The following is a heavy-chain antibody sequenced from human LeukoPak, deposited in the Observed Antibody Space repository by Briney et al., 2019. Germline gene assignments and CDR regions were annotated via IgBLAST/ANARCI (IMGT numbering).Heavy chain of an antibody. CDR3: ARDDFGGNSGLSDY. V-gene: IGHV1-18*01. Sequence: ASVKVSCKASGYTFTSYGISWVRQAPGQGLEWMGWISAYNGNTKNAQKFPGRVPMTTEPSTSTAYMELRSLRSDDTAVYYCARDDFGGNSGLSDYWGQGTLVTVSS. D-gene: IGHD4-23*01. J-gene: IGHJ4*02. CDR2: ISAYNGNT. CDR1: GYTFTSYG.